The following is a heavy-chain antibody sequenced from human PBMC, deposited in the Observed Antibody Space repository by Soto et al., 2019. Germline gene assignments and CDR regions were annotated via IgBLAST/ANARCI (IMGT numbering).Heavy chain of an antibody. Sequence: SETLSLTCAVYGGSFSGYYWSWIRQPPGKGLEWIGEINHSGSTNYNPSLKSRVTISVDTSKNQFSLKLSSVTAADTAVYYCASLAAPPGSHYYYGMDVWGQGTTVTVSS. J-gene: IGHJ6*02. D-gene: IGHD2-15*01. CDR2: INHSGST. V-gene: IGHV4-34*01. CDR3: ASLAAPPGSHYYYGMDV. CDR1: GGSFSGYY.